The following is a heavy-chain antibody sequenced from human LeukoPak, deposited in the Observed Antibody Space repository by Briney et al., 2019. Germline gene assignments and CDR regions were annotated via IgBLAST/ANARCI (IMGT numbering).Heavy chain of an antibody. J-gene: IGHJ6*04. Sequence: GGSLRLSCAASGFTFSNAWMSWVRQAPGKGLEWVSSISSSSYIYYADSVKGRFTISRDNAKNSLYLQMNSLRAEDTAVYYCARMRGYCSSTSCYYYYGMDVWGKGTTVTVSS. CDR2: ISSSSYI. CDR1: GFTFSNAW. D-gene: IGHD2-2*01. CDR3: ARMRGYCSSTSCYYYYGMDV. V-gene: IGHV3-69-1*01.